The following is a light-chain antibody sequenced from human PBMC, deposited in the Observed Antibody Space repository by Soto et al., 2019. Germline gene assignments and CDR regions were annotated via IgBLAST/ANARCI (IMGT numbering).Light chain of an antibody. CDR2: GNN. V-gene: IGLV1-40*01. CDR3: QSYDSSLSGLYV. Sequence: QSVLTQPPSVSGAPGQRVTISCTGSSSNIGAGYYVHWYQQLPGTAPKLLIYGNNNRPSGVPDRFSGSKSGTSATLAITGLQAEDEAEYYCQSYDSSLSGLYVFGTGTKLTLL. J-gene: IGLJ1*01. CDR1: SSNIGAGYY.